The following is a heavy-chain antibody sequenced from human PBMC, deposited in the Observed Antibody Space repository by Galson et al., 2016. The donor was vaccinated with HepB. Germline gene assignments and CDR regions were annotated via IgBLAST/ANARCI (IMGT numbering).Heavy chain of an antibody. CDR1: GGTFNSYA. CDR2: VIPVFGTP. CDR3: ARVSSGHFDY. D-gene: IGHD3-22*01. Sequence: SVKVSCKASGGTFNSYAISWVRQAPGQGLEWMGGVIPVFGTPNYAQKFQGRVTMTADESTGTAYMELSSLRSEDTGVYYCARVSSGHFDYWGLGTLVTVSS. V-gene: IGHV1-69*13. J-gene: IGHJ4*02.